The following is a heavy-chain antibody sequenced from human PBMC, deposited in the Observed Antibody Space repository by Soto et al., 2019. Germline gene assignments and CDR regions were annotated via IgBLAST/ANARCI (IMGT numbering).Heavy chain of an antibody. J-gene: IGHJ5*02. CDR1: GFTFSSYG. D-gene: IGHD2-2*01. CDR3: ANDRRYCSSTSCYRWFDP. V-gene: IGHV3-30*18. CDR2: ISYDGSNK. Sequence: PGGSLRLSCAASGFTFSSYGMHWVRQAPGKGLEWVAVISYDGSNKYYADSVKGRFAISRDNSKNTLYLQMNSLRAEDTAVYYCANDRRYCSSTSCYRWFDPWGKGTLVTVSS.